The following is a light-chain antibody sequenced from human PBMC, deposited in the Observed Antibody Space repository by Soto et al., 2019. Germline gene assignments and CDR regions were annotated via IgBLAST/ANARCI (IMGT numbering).Light chain of an antibody. Sequence: EIVLPQSPGTLSLAPGERATLSCGASQRVSSSYLAWYQQKPGQAPRLLIYGASTKATGIPDRFSGSGSGTDFTLTISRLEPEDFAVYYCQQYGRSSLTFGGGTKVDIK. CDR3: QQYGRSSLT. CDR2: GAS. V-gene: IGKV3-20*01. CDR1: QRVSSSY. J-gene: IGKJ4*01.